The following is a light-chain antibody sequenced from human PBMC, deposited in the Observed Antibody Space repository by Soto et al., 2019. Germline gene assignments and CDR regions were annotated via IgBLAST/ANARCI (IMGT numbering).Light chain of an antibody. CDR2: EGN. CDR1: SSDVGSYYL. Sequence: QSALTQPASVSGSPGQSTTISCTGASSDVGSYYLVSWYQHHPGKAPKLIIYEGNERPSGVSNRFSGSKSGNTASLTISGLQAEDEADYYCCSTAGSSTFVFGAGTKVTVL. CDR3: CSTAGSSTFV. J-gene: IGLJ1*01. V-gene: IGLV2-23*03.